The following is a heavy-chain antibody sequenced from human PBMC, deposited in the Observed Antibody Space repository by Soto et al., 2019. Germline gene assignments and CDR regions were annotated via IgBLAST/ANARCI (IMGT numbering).Heavy chain of an antibody. Sequence: GESLKISCKGSGYSFTSYWIGWVRQMPGKGLEWMGIIYPGDSDTRYSPSFQGQVTISADKSISTAYLQWSSLKASDTAMYYCARLGGGYCSGGSCLNYYYGMDVWGQGTTVTVSS. D-gene: IGHD2-15*01. CDR2: IYPGDSDT. CDR3: ARLGGGYCSGGSCLNYYYGMDV. J-gene: IGHJ6*02. CDR1: GYSFTSYW. V-gene: IGHV5-51*01.